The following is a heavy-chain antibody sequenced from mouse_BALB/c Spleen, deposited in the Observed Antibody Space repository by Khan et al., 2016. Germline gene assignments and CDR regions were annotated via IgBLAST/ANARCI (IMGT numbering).Heavy chain of an antibody. D-gene: IGHD6-1*01. CDR3: ARDQSAEGYFDV. Sequence: EVELVESGGGLVQPGGSLRLSCATSGFTFTDYYMNWVRQPPGKALEWLGLIRNKTYGYTTEYSASVKGRFTISRDNSQSILYLQMNTLRPEDSATYYCARDQSAEGYFDVLGAGTTVTVSS. V-gene: IGHV7-3*02. CDR1: GFTFTDYY. CDR2: IRNKTYGYTT. J-gene: IGHJ1*01.